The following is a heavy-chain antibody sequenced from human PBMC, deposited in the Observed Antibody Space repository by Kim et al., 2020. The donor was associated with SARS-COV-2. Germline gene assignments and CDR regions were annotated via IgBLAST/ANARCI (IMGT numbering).Heavy chain of an antibody. CDR2: INAGNGNT. J-gene: IGHJ6*02. Sequence: ASVKVSCKASGYTFTSYAMHWVRQAPGQRLEWMGWINAGNGNTKYSQKFQGRVTITRDTSASTAYMELSSLRSEDTAVYYCARESGFGASGEWGNNGIPLNYGMDVWGQGTTVTVSS. CDR1: GYTFTSYA. D-gene: IGHD3-10*01. CDR3: ARESGFGASGEWGNNGIPLNYGMDV. V-gene: IGHV1-3*01.